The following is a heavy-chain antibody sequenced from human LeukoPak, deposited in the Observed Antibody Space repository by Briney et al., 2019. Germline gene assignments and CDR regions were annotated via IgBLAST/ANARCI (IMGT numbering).Heavy chain of an antibody. J-gene: IGHJ6*03. CDR2: IYWNDNK. Sequence: ESGPTLVKPTQTLTLTCTFSGFSLSTSGVGVGWIRQPPAKALDWLALIYWNDNKRYSPSLKSRLTITKDTSKNQVVLTMTNMDPVDTATYYCARHYYLRGEDYYDMDVWGKGTTVTISS. V-gene: IGHV2-5*01. CDR3: ARHYYLRGEDYYDMDV. CDR1: GFSLSTSGVG. D-gene: IGHD3-10*01.